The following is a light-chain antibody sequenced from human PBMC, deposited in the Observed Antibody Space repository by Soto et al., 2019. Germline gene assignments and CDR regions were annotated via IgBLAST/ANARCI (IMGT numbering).Light chain of an antibody. V-gene: IGKV3-20*01. CDR1: QSISSS. CDR3: QQYGSSPLWT. J-gene: IGKJ1*01. CDR2: GTS. Sequence: EIVMTQSPATLSVSPGERATLSCRASQSISSSLAWYQQKPGQAPRLLIYGTSSRATGIPDRFSGSGSGTDFTLTISRLESEDFAVYYCQQYGSSPLWTFGQGTKVEIK.